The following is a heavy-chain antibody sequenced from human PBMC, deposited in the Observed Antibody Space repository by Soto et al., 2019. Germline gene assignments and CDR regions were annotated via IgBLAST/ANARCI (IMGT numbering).Heavy chain of an antibody. Sequence: SETLSLTCAVYGGSFSGYYWSWIRQPPGKGLEWIGEINHSGSTNYNPSLKSRVTISVDTSKNQFSLKLSSVTAADTAVYYCARDTAEGYNWNEAYYYYGMDVWGQGTTVTVSS. J-gene: IGHJ6*02. CDR1: GGSFSGYY. V-gene: IGHV4-34*01. CDR2: INHSGST. CDR3: ARDTAEGYNWNEAYYYYGMDV. D-gene: IGHD1-20*01.